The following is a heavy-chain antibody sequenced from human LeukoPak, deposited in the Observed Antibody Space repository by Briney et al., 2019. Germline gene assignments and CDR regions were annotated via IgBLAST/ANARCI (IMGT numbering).Heavy chain of an antibody. V-gene: IGHV3-7*01. CDR1: GFTFSRYY. CDR3: ARDHIVADV. Sequence: GGSLRLSCVASGFTFSRYYMRWYRQAPGKGLEWVSHLNQDGSVQLYGDSVRGRFTISRDNAKNSLYIKMNSLKVEDTAMYYCARDHIVADVWGQGTMVTVS. D-gene: IGHD5-12*01. CDR2: LNQDGSVQ. J-gene: IGHJ3*01.